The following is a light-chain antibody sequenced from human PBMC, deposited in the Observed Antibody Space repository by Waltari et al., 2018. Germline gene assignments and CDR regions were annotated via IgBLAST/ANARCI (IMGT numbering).Light chain of an antibody. CDR1: QAIGTH. J-gene: IGKJ4*01. V-gene: IGKV1-27*01. CDR2: AAS. CDR3: QKYNSAPQT. Sequence: DIQMTQSPSSLSASVGDRVTITCRASQAIGTHLAWYQQKPGKSPDRLIYAASTLEPGVSSRFSGSGSGTDFSLTISSLQPEDVATYYCQKYNSAPQTFGGGTKVEIK.